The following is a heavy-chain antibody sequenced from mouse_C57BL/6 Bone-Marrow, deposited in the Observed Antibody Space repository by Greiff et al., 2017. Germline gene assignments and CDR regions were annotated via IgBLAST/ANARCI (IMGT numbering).Heavy chain of an antibody. CDR3: VRGGNCGSSYWYFDV. CDR2: IYNGNGYT. J-gene: IGHJ1*03. Sequence: VHVKQSGAELVRPGSSVKMSCKTSGYTFTSYGINWVKQRPGQGLEWIGYIYNGNGYTEYNEKFKGKATLTSDTSSSTAYMQLSSLTSEDSAIYFGVRGGNCGSSYWYFDVWGTGTTVTVSS. V-gene: IGHV1-58*01. CDR1: GYTFTSYG. D-gene: IGHD1-1*01.